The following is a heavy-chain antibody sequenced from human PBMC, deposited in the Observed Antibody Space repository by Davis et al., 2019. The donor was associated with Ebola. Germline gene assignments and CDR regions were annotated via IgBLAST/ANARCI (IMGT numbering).Heavy chain of an antibody. V-gene: IGHV1-18*01. CDR2: ISAYNGNT. D-gene: IGHD3-22*01. Sequence: ASVKVSCKASGGTFSSYAISWVRQAPGQGLEWMGWISAYNGNTNYAQKLQGRVTMTTDTSTSTAYMELRSLRSDDTAVYYCARDRTPNYYDSSGYCLLGYWGQGTLVTVSS. J-gene: IGHJ4*02. CDR1: GGTFSSYA. CDR3: ARDRTPNYYDSSGYCLLGY.